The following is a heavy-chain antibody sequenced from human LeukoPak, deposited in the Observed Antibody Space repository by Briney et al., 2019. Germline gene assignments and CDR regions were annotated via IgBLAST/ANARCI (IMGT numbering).Heavy chain of an antibody. J-gene: IGHJ4*02. Sequence: SETLSLTCAVYGGSFSGYYWSWIRQPPGKGLEWIGETNNSGRTNYNPSLKSRVTISVDTSKNQFSLKLSSVTAADTAVYYCARVAQLWWGYYFDYWGQGTLVTVSS. D-gene: IGHD5-18*01. CDR1: GGSFSGYY. CDR3: ARVAQLWWGYYFDY. V-gene: IGHV4-34*01. CDR2: TNNSGRT.